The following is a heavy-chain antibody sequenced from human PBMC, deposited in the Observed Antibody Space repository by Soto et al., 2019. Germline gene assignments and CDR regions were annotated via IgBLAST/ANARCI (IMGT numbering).Heavy chain of an antibody. J-gene: IGHJ4*02. D-gene: IGHD3-3*01. CDR2: IWYDGSNK. CDR3: ARDSSAHYDFWSGYYPTFDY. Sequence: QVQLVESGGGVVQPGRSLRLSCAASGFTFSSYGMHWVRQAPGKGLEWVAVIWYDGSNKYYADSVKGRFTISRDNSKNTMYLQMNSLRAEDTAVYYCARDSSAHYDFWSGYYPTFDYWGQGTLVTVS. V-gene: IGHV3-33*01. CDR1: GFTFSSYG.